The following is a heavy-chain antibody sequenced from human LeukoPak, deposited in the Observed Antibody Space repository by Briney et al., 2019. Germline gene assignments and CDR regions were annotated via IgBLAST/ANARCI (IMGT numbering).Heavy chain of an antibody. Sequence: ASVKVSCKASGYTFTSYGISWVRQAPGQGLEWMGWISAYNGNTNYAQKLQGRVTMTTDTSTRTAYMELRSLRSDEPAVYYCATGGGSYRLEYWGQGTLVTVSS. V-gene: IGHV1-18*01. CDR2: ISAYNGNT. CDR1: GYTFTSYG. D-gene: IGHD1-26*01. J-gene: IGHJ4*02. CDR3: ATGGGSYRLEY.